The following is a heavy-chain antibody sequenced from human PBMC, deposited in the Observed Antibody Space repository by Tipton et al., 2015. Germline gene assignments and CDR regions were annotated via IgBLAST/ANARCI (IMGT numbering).Heavy chain of an antibody. J-gene: IGHJ4*02. D-gene: IGHD3-22*01. V-gene: IGHV3-9*01. CDR1: GFTFDDYA. Sequence: SLRLSCAASGFTFDDYAMHWVRQAPGKGLEWVSGISWNSGSIGHADSVKGRFTISRDNAKNSLYLQMNSLRAEDTAVYYCVKDGYYYDSGGYSPLDYWGQGTLVTVSS. CDR3: VKDGYYYDSGGYSPLDY. CDR2: ISWNSGSI.